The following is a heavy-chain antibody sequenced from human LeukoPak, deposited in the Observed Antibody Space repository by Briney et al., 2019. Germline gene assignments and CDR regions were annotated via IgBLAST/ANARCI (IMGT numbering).Heavy chain of an antibody. V-gene: IGHV3-53*01. D-gene: IGHD6-13*01. CDR2: IYSGGST. CDR1: GFIVSSNY. Sequence: GGSLRLSCAASGFIVSSNYMSWVRQAPGKGLEWVSVIYSGGSTYYADSVKGRFTISRDNSKNTLYLQTNSLRVEDTAMYYCARGKVAAGSYYFDFWGQGTLVTVPS. CDR3: ARGKVAAGSYYFDF. J-gene: IGHJ4*02.